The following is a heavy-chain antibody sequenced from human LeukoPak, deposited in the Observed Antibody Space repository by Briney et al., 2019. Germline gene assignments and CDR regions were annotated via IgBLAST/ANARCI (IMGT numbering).Heavy chain of an antibody. CDR1: GYSFTSYW. V-gene: IGHV5-51*01. Sequence: GESLKISCKGSGYSFTSYWIGWVGQVPGKGLELRGIIYPRDTNNRYSPSFQGKVIISADKSINTAYLQWSSLKASDTAIYYCARTQDRIAARSWGQGTLVTVSA. J-gene: IGHJ4*02. D-gene: IGHD6-13*01. CDR3: ARTQDRIAARS. CDR2: IYPRDTNN.